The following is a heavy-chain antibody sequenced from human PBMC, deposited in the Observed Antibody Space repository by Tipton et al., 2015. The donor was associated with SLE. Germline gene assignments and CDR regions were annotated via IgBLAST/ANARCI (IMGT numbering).Heavy chain of an antibody. Sequence: SLRLSCAASGFTFSDHYMDWVRQAPGKGLAWVGRTRNKANSYTTEYAASVKGRFTISRDDSKNSVYLEMNSLKTEDTAVYYCARSGSYSPFDYWGQGTLVTVSS. D-gene: IGHD1-26*01. J-gene: IGHJ4*02. CDR1: GFTFSDHY. CDR2: TRNKANSYTT. CDR3: ARSGSYSPFDY. V-gene: IGHV3-72*01.